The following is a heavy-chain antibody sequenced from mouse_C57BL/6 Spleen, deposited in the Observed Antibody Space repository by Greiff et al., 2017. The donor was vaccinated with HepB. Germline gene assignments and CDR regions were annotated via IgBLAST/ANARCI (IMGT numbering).Heavy chain of an antibody. CDR2: ISNGGGST. CDR3: ARQGIYYDSSAWFAY. Sequence: EVKLVESGGGLVQPGGSLKLSCAASGFTFSDYYMYWVRQTPEKRLEWVAYISNGGGSTYYPDTVKGRFTISRDNAKNTLYLQMSRLKSEDTAMYYCARQGIYYDSSAWFAYWGQGTLVTVSA. CDR1: GFTFSDYY. D-gene: IGHD2-4*01. V-gene: IGHV5-12*01. J-gene: IGHJ3*01.